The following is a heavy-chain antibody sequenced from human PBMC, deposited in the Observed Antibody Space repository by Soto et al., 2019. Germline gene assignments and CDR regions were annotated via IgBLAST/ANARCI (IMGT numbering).Heavy chain of an antibody. Sequence: PGGSLRLSCAASGFTFSSYSMNWVRQAPGKGLEWVSFISSSSSYIYYADSVKGRFTISRDNAKNSLYLQMNSLRAEDTAVYYCARFITGTLTSFDYWGQGTLVTVSS. D-gene: IGHD1-20*01. CDR2: ISSSSSYI. J-gene: IGHJ4*02. CDR3: ARFITGTLTSFDY. V-gene: IGHV3-21*01. CDR1: GFTFSSYS.